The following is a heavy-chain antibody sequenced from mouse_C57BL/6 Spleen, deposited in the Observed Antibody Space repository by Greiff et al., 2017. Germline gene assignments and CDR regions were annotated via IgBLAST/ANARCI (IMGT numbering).Heavy chain of an antibody. V-gene: IGHV5-4*01. D-gene: IGHD2-2*01. CDR2: ISDGGSYT. J-gene: IGHJ3*01. Sequence: EVQVVESGGGLVKPGGSLKLSCAASGFTFSSYAMSWVRQTPEKRLEWVATISDGGSYTYYPDNVKGRFTIARDNAKNNLYLQMSHLKSEDTAMYYWARDQGVTTAWFAYWGQGTLVTVSA. CDR3: ARDQGVTTAWFAY. CDR1: GFTFSSYA.